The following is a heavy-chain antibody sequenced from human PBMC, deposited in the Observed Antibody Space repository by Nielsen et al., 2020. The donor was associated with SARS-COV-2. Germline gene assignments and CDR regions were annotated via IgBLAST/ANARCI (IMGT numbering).Heavy chain of an antibody. V-gene: IGHV3-9*01. D-gene: IGHD2-2*02. J-gene: IGHJ5*02. CDR2: ISWNSGSI. Sequence: VRQAPGKGLEWVSGISWNSGSIGYADSVKGRFTISRDNAKNSLYLQMNSLRAEDTAVYYCARSYRRYCSSTSCYTGINWFDPWGQGTLVTVSS. CDR3: ARSYRRYCSSTSCYTGINWFDP.